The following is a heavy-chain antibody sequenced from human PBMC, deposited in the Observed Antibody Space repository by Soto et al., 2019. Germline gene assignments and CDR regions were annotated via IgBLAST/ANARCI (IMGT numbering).Heavy chain of an antibody. J-gene: IGHJ5*02. CDR1: GYAFTSYG. V-gene: IGHV1-18*01. D-gene: IGHD3-16*02. CDR3: ARGGFMITFGGVIDFWFDP. Sequence: ASVNVSCKASGYAFTSYGISWVRQAPGQGLEWMGWISAYNGNTNYAQKLQGRVAMTTDTSTSTAYMELRSLRSDDTAVYYCARGGFMITFGGVIDFWFDPWGQGTLVTVSS. CDR2: ISAYNGNT.